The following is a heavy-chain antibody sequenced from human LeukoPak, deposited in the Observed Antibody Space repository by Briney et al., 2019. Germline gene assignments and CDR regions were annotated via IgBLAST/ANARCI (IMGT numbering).Heavy chain of an antibody. Sequence: ASVKVSCKASGYTFTGYYMHWVRQAPGQGLEWMGWINPNSGGTNYAQKFQGRVTMTRDTSISTAYMELSRLRSDDTAVYYCARAGGSELPRRYYYYYYMDVWGKGTTVTVSS. CDR2: INPNSGGT. V-gene: IGHV1-2*02. D-gene: IGHD1-7*01. J-gene: IGHJ6*03. CDR3: ARAGGSELPRRYYYYYYMDV. CDR1: GYTFTGYY.